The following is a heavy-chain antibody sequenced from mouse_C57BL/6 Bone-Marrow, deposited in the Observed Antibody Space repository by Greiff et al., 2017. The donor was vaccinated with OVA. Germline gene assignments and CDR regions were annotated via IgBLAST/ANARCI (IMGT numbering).Heavy chain of an antibody. Sequence: EVKLVESGGGLVKPGGSLKLSCAASGFTFSDYGMHWVRQAPEKGLEWVAYISSGSSTIYYADTVKGRFTISRDNAKNTLFLQMTSLRSEDTAMYYCARSGSSYDLAWFAYWGQGTLVTVSA. CDR3: ARSGSSYDLAWFAY. V-gene: IGHV5-17*01. CDR1: GFTFSDYG. D-gene: IGHD1-1*01. CDR2: ISSGSSTI. J-gene: IGHJ3*01.